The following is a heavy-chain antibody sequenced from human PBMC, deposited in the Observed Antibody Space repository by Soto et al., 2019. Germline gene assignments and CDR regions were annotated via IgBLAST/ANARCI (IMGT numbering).Heavy chain of an antibody. D-gene: IGHD3-3*01. CDR2: ISSSSSYI. CDR1: GFTFSSYS. Sequence: ESGGGLVKPGGSLRLSCAASGFTFSSYSMNWVRQAPGKGLEWVSSISSSSSYIYYADSVKGRFTISRDNAKNSLYLQMNSLRAEDMAVYYCARAPSTADFWSGFDAFDIWGQGTMVTVSS. V-gene: IGHV3-21*01. CDR3: ARAPSTADFWSGFDAFDI. J-gene: IGHJ3*02.